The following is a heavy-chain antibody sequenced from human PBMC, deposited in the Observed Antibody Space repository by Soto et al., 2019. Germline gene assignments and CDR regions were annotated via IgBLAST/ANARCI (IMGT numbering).Heavy chain of an antibody. J-gene: IGHJ5*02. CDR3: ALAIVVLVPTNCFHP. D-gene: IGHD2-15*01. Sequence: SETLSLTCTVSGGSISSSSYYWGWIRQPPGKGLEWIGSIYYSGSTYYNPSLKSRVTISVDTSKNQFSLKLSSVTAADTAVYYCALAIVVLVPTNCFHPWRQRSLVTVSS. V-gene: IGHV4-39*01. CDR1: GGSISSSSYY. CDR2: IYYSGST.